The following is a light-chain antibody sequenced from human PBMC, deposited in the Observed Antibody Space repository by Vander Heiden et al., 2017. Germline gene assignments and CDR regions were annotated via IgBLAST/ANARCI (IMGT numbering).Light chain of an antibody. V-gene: IGKV3D-20*01. CDR1: QIISSSY. Sequence: FVLTQSPATLSLSPGERATLSCGASQIISSSYLAWYQQKPGLAPRLLIYDASVRATGITDRFSGSGSGTDFTLTISRLEPEDFAVYYCQQYGSSPPFTFGQGTKLEIK. CDR3: QQYGSSPPFT. J-gene: IGKJ2*01. CDR2: DAS.